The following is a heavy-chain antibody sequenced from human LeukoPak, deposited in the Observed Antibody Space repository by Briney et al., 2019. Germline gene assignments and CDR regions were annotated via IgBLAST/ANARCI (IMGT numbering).Heavy chain of an antibody. D-gene: IGHD4-17*01. CDR1: GFTFSSYS. CDR2: ISSSSSYI. Sequence: GGSLRLSCAASGFTFSSYSMNWVRQAPGKGLEWVSSISSSSSYIYYADSVKGRFTISRDNAKNSLYLQMNSLRAEDTAVYYCAKDLRPAVTTLKRGYWAQGTLVTVSS. CDR3: AKDLRPAVTTLKRGY. V-gene: IGHV3-21*04. J-gene: IGHJ4*02.